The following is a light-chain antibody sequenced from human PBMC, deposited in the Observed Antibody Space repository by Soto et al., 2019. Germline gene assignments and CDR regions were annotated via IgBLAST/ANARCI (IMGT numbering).Light chain of an antibody. CDR3: YSAADNNLV. CDR1: VLAKKY. CDR2: KDS. Sequence: SYELTQPSSVSVSPGQKASITCSGDVLAKKYARWFQQKPGQAPVLVIYKDSERPSGIPERFSGSSSGTTVTLTISGAQVEDEADYYCYSAADNNLVFGGGTKMTVL. J-gene: IGLJ2*01. V-gene: IGLV3-27*01.